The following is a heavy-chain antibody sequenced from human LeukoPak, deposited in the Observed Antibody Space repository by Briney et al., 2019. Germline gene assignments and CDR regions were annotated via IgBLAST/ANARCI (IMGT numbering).Heavy chain of an antibody. Sequence: GGSLRLSCVASGLTFGNYGMNWVRQAPGKGLEWVSSIGGGGYTTYYADSVRGRFTISRDNSKNTLYLQMNSLRAEDTAVYYCAKALTVTRVYNCFDPWGQGTLVTVSS. CDR3: AKALTVTRVYNCFDP. CDR1: GLTFGNYG. V-gene: IGHV3-23*01. D-gene: IGHD4-17*01. J-gene: IGHJ5*02. CDR2: IGGGGYTT.